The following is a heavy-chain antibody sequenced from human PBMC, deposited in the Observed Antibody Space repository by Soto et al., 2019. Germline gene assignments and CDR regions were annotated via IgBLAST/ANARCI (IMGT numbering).Heavy chain of an antibody. J-gene: IGHJ4*02. Sequence: QVQLVQSGAELGKPGALVKVSCKASGYSFTSYGFTWVRQAPGQGLEWMGWISTHNGNTNYAQKLQGRVTLTTDTSTSTAYMEIESLTSDDTAMYYCARSGNGYDFSPLDYWGQGTLVTVSS. CDR1: GYSFTSYG. D-gene: IGHD5-12*01. V-gene: IGHV1-18*01. CDR2: ISTHNGNT. CDR3: ARSGNGYDFSPLDY.